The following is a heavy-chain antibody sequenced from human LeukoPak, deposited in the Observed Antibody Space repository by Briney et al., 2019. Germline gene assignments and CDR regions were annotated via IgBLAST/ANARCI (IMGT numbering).Heavy chain of an antibody. J-gene: IGHJ4*02. CDR3: ARVSIFGVVIANDY. CDR1: GFTFGGYT. D-gene: IGHD3-16*02. Sequence: GGSLRLSCAASGFTFGGYTMSWVRQAPGKGLQWVSTITSGGDYMYYADSVKGRFTISRDDSKNSLYLHMNSLRAEDTAVYYCARVSIFGVVIANDYWGQGTVVTVSS. V-gene: IGHV3-21*01. CDR2: ITSGGDYM.